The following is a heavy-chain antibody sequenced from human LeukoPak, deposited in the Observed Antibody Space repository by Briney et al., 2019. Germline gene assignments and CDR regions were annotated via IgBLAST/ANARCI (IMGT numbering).Heavy chain of an antibody. CDR2: ISSSSTYI. J-gene: IGHJ4*02. Sequence: TGGSLRLSCAASGFAFSSYRMCWLRQTPGKVPEWVSSISSSSTYIDYADSMSGRFTISRDNVKNSLYLQMNSLRAEDTAVYYCVRDNPRCCGVVPANIDDYWGQGTLVTVSS. CDR1: GFAFSSYR. V-gene: IGHV3-21*01. D-gene: IGHD2-15*01. CDR3: VRDNPRCCGVVPANIDDY.